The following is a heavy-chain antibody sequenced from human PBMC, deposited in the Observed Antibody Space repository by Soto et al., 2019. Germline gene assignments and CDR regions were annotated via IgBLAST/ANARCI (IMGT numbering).Heavy chain of an antibody. V-gene: IGHV5-51*01. J-gene: IGHJ6*03. CDR1: GYRFTSYW. D-gene: IGHD2-2*01. CDR3: AKLTRAPDYYMDV. CDR2: IYPADSDT. Sequence: GASLKISCKGSGYRFTSYWIGWVRQMPGKGLEWMGIIYPADSDTRYSPSFQGQVTISADKSISTAYLQWSSLKASDTAMYYCAKLTRAPDYYMDVWGKGTTVTVSS.